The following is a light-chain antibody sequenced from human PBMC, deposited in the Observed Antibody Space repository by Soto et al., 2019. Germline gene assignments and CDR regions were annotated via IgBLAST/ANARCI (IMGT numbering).Light chain of an antibody. J-gene: IGKJ4*01. CDR3: QQYNTYSPIT. Sequence: DIQMTQSPSTLSASVGDRVTITCRASQSISNWLAWYQHKPGKAPKLLIYDASSLESGVPSRFSGSGSGTEFTLTISSLRPDDFATYYCQQYNTYSPITFGGGTKVDI. CDR2: DAS. V-gene: IGKV1-5*01. CDR1: QSISNW.